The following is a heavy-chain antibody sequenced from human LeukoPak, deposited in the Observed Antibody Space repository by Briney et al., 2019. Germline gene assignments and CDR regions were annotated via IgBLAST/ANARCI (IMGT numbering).Heavy chain of an antibody. Sequence: ASETLSLTCTVSGASITSNTYFLGWIRQPPGTGLEWIGSINDSGSTYYNPSLNSRITISVDTSKIQFSLKLRSVSAADTAVYYCARHFYSYTNFDYWGQGTLVTVSS. CDR2: INDSGST. CDR1: GASITSNTYF. V-gene: IGHV4-39*01. CDR3: ARHFYSYTNFDY. D-gene: IGHD4-11*01. J-gene: IGHJ4*02.